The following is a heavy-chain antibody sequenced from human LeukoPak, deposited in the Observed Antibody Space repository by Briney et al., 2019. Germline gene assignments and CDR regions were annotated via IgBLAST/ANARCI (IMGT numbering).Heavy chain of an antibody. CDR2: IYHSGST. CDR3: ARIWFGENYFDF. D-gene: IGHD3-10*01. Sequence: PSETLSLTCAVSGGSISSGGYSWSWIRQPPGKGLEWIGYIYHSGSTYYNPSLKSRVTISVDRSKNQFSLKLSSVTAADTAVYYCARIWFGENYFDFWGQGTLVTVSS. J-gene: IGHJ4*02. V-gene: IGHV4-30-2*01. CDR1: GGSISSGGYS.